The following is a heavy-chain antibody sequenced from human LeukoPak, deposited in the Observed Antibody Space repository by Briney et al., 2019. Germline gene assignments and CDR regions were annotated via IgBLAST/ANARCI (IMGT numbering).Heavy chain of an antibody. J-gene: IGHJ4*02. Sequence: SETLSLTCTVSGGSISSYYWSWIRQPPGKGLGWIGHIYSSGSTKYNPSLKSRVTISVDTSKKQFSLKLSSVTAADTAVYYCARSKDILTGYCFDYWGQGTLVTVSS. CDR2: IYSSGST. D-gene: IGHD3-9*01. CDR1: GGSISSYY. CDR3: ARSKDILTGYCFDY. V-gene: IGHV4-59*01.